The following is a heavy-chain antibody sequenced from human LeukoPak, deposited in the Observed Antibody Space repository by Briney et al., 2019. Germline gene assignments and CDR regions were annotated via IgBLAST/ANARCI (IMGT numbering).Heavy chain of an antibody. Sequence: GGSLRLSCAASGFTFSNYAMSWVRQAPGKGLEWVSTINDRGIATYYADSVKGRFTISRDNSKNTLSLQVSSLRAEDTAIYYCAKGLKTAVGPYKGYHYYMDVWGEGTTVTVSS. CDR2: INDRGIAT. CDR1: GFTFSNYA. CDR3: AKGLKTAVGPYKGYHYYMDV. V-gene: IGHV3-23*01. D-gene: IGHD5-18*01. J-gene: IGHJ6*03.